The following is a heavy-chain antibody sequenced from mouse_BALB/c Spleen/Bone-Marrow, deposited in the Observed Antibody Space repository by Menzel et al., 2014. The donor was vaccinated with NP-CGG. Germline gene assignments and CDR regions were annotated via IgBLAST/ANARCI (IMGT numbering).Heavy chain of an antibody. CDR1: GFDFSRYW. D-gene: IGHD2-2*01. CDR3: ARLGYYGYFDV. J-gene: IGHJ1*01. CDR2: INPNSRTI. V-gene: IGHV4-1*02. Sequence: EVKLMESEGGLVQPGGSLKLSCAASGFDFSRYWMSWVRQAPGKGLEWIGEINPNSRTINYTPSLKDKFITSRDNAKNTLYLQMSKVRSEDTALYYCARLGYYGYFDVWGAGTTVTVSS.